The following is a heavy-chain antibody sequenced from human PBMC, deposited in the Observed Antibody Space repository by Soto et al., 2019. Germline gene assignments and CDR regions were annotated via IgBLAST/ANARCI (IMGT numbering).Heavy chain of an antibody. J-gene: IGHJ4*02. CDR1: GGSISSGTSY. D-gene: IGHD2-15*01. CDR3: ASIPRRGYSYGIDY. V-gene: IGHV4-31*03. CDR2: IYFTGAT. Sequence: QVQLQESGPGLVKPSQTLSLTCNVSGGSISSGTSYWTWIRQRPGEGLEWIGHIYFTGATYSNPSLRSRLTMLVDTSKNQFSLKLTSVTAADTATYYCASIPRRGYSYGIDYWGQGTLVTVSS.